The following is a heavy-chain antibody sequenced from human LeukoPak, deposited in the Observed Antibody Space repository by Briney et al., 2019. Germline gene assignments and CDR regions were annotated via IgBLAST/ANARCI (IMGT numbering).Heavy chain of an antibody. CDR2: ISAYNGNT. J-gene: IGHJ4*02. CDR1: GYTFTSYG. CDR3: AREHEQWLTDY. V-gene: IGHV1-18*01. D-gene: IGHD6-19*01. Sequence: ASVKVSCKASGYTFTSYGISWVRQAPGQGLGRMGWISAYNGNTNYAQKLQGRVTMTTDTSTSTAYMELRSLRSDDTAVYYCAREHEQWLTDYWGQGTLVTVSS.